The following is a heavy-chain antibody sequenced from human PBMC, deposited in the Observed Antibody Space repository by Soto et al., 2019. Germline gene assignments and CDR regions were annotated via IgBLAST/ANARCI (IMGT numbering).Heavy chain of an antibody. J-gene: IGHJ6*03. CDR2: ISGSGGST. CDR3: AKATIYYYYYYMDV. Sequence: EVQLLESGGGLVQPGGSLRLSCAASRFTFSSYAMSWVRQAPGKGLEWVSAISGSGGSTYYADSVKGRFTISRDNSKNTLYLQMNSLRAEDTAVYYCAKATIYYYYYYMDVWGKGTTVTVSS. CDR1: RFTFSSYA. D-gene: IGHD3-3*01. V-gene: IGHV3-23*01.